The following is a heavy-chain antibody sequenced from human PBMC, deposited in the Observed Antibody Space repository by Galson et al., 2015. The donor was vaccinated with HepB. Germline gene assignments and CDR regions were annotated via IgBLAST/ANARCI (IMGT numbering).Heavy chain of an antibody. CDR1: GFIFSRHG. CDR2: IWHDGSNQ. D-gene: IGHD5-18*01. Sequence: LRLSCAASGFIFSRHGIHWVRQAPGKGLECVAMIWHDGSNQLYADSVKGRFTISRDNSKNTLYLQMNSQRAEDTAVYYCVRESLMAMVTFDLWGRGTLVTVSS. V-gene: IGHV3-33*01. CDR3: VRESLMAMVTFDL. J-gene: IGHJ4*02.